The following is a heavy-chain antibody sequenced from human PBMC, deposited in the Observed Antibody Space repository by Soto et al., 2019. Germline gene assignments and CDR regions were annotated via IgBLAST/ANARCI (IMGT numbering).Heavy chain of an antibody. J-gene: IGHJ4*02. CDR3: ARGRASGSYYLLDY. Sequence: ASVKVSCKASGDTCTTYDINWVLQSTGHGLDWMGWINPNSGNIGYAQRFQGRVTMTRDTAIRTAYMEVSSLRSDDTAVYYCARGRASGSYYLLDYWGQGTLVTVSS. CDR2: INPNSGNI. D-gene: IGHD3-10*01. V-gene: IGHV1-8*01. CDR1: GDTCTTYD.